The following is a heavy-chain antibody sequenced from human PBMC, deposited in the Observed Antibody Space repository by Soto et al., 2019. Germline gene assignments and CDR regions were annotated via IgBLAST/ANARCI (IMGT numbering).Heavy chain of an antibody. CDR2: IYYSGST. CDR3: ARLRYDILTGYSPGYFDY. CDR1: GGSISSGGYY. J-gene: IGHJ4*02. D-gene: IGHD3-9*01. Sequence: SETLSLTCTVSGGSISSGGYYWSWIRQHPGKGLEWIGYIYYSGSTYYNPSLKSRVTISVDTSKNQFSLKLTSVTAADTAVYYCARLRYDILTGYSPGYFDYWGQGTLVTVSS. V-gene: IGHV4-31*03.